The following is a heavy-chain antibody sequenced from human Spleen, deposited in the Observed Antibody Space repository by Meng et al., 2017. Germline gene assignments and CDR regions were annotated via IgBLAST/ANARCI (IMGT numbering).Heavy chain of an antibody. CDR3: TFSTYFYDRSGLDH. D-gene: IGHD3-22*01. J-gene: IGHJ4*02. V-gene: IGHV3-73*01. Sequence: GESLKISCAASGFTFSGSAIHWVRQAPGKGLEWVGRIRDKVNSYATTYAASVKGRFTISRDDSKNTAYLQMNSLETEDTAVYYCTFSTYFYDRSGLDHWGQGTLVTVSS. CDR2: IRDKVNSYAT. CDR1: GFTFSGSA.